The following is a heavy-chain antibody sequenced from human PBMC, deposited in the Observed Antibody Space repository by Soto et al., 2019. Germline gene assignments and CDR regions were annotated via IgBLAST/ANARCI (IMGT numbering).Heavy chain of an antibody. D-gene: IGHD3-3*01. CDR2: INPLFRTA. CDR3: ARDNGNAFLGYFDY. CDR1: GDTPSNYV. J-gene: IGHJ4*02. Sequence: QVQLVQSGAEVKKPGSSLKVSCKASGDTPSNYVISWLRQAPGQGLEWIGGINPLFRTANYPPKFQGRVTITTDESTSTAFMELSSLRSEDTAVYYCARDNGNAFLGYFDYWGQGTLVTVSS. V-gene: IGHV1-69*01.